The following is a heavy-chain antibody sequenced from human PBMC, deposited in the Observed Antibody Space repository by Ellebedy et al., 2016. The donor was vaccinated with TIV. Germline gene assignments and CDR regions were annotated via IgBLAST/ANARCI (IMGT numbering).Heavy chain of an antibody. D-gene: IGHD3-10*01. CDR2: LNPNSGNT. CDR3: ARTMVRGAPGIDY. J-gene: IGHJ4*02. V-gene: IGHV1-8*01. Sequence: ASVKVSCXTSGYTFTSYDINWVRQATGQGPEWMGWLNPNSGNTGYLQNFQGRVTMTRDTSISTAYMELSGLRSEDTALYYCARTMVRGAPGIDYWGQGTLVTVSS. CDR1: GYTFTSYD.